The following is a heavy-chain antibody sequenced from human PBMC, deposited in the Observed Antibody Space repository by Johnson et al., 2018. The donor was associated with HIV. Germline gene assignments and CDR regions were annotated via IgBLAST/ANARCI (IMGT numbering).Heavy chain of an antibody. CDR3: ARVTYYYDSSGNSRGGAFDI. D-gene: IGHD3-22*01. CDR2: ISYDGSNK. J-gene: IGHJ3*02. V-gene: IGHV3-30*04. Sequence: VQVVESGGGVVQHGRSLRLSCAASGFTFSSYALHWVRQAPGKGLEWVTVISYDGSNKYYADSVKGRFTISRDNSKNTLYLQMNSLRAEDTALYYCARVTYYYDSSGNSRGGAFDIWGQGTMVTVSS. CDR1: GFTFSSYA.